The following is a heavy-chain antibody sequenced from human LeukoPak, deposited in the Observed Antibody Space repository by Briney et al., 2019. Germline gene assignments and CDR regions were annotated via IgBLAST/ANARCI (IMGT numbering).Heavy chain of an antibody. D-gene: IGHD6-13*01. V-gene: IGHV3-7*01. J-gene: IGHJ3*01. CDR3: ASKYSSSCYFGSFDF. CDR1: GFSFSSHR. Sequence: GGSLRLSCSASGFSFSSHRMNWVRQLPGMGLEWVANIKQDGSEKYYVDSVKGRFTISGDNAKNSLYLQMNSLRAEDTAVYYCASKYSSSCYFGSFDFWGQGKMVTVSS. CDR2: IKQDGSEK.